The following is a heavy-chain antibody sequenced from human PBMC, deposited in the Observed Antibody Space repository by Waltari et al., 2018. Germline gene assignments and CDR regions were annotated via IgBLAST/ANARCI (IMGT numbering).Heavy chain of an antibody. Sequence: QVQLVQSGAEVKKPGASVKVSCKASGYTFTSYAMHWVRQAPGQRLEWMGWINAGNGNTKYSQKVQGRVTITRDTSASTAYMELSSLRSEDTAVYYCARGVDTTYFDYWGQGTLVTVSS. CDR3: ARGVDTTYFDY. J-gene: IGHJ4*02. CDR2: INAGNGNT. V-gene: IGHV1-3*01. D-gene: IGHD1-1*01. CDR1: GYTFTSYA.